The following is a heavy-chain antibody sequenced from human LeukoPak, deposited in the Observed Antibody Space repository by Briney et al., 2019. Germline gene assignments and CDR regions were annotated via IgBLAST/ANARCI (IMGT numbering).Heavy chain of an antibody. CDR1: GGSISSGGYS. Sequence: SETLSLTCAVSGGSISSGGYSWSWIRQPPGKGLEWIGYIYHSGSTYYNPSLKSRVTISVDRSKNQFSLKLSSVTAADTAVYYCARDVYGSAFDYWGQGTLVTVSS. V-gene: IGHV4-30-2*01. CDR2: IYHSGST. CDR3: ARDVYGSAFDY. D-gene: IGHD3-10*01. J-gene: IGHJ4*02.